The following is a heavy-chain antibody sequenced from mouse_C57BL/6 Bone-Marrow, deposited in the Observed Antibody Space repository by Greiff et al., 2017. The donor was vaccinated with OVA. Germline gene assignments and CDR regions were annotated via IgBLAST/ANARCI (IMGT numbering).Heavy chain of an antibody. D-gene: IGHD2-5*01. CDR2: ISDGGRYT. J-gene: IGHJ2*01. CDR3: ARDYSNNVGYFAN. V-gene: IGHV5-4*01. Sequence: VQLKESGGGLVKPGGSLKLSCAASGFTFSSYAMSWVRQTPEKRLEWVATISDGGRYTYYPDNVKGRFTISRDNAKNNLYLQMSHLKSEDTAMYYCARDYSNNVGYFANWCQGTTLTVSA. CDR1: GFTFSSYA.